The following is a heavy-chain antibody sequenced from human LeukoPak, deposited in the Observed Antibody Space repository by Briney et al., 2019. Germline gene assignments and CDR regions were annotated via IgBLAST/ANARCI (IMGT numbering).Heavy chain of an antibody. V-gene: IGHV4-34*01. CDR2: INHSGST. CDR3: ASRGNTYYYDSSGYYPFDY. Sequence: SETLSLTCGVYGGSFSGYYWSWIRQPPGKGLEWIGEINHSGSTNYNPSLKSRVTISVDTSKNQFSLKLSSVTAADTAVYYCASRGNTYYYDSSGYYPFDYWGQGTLVTVSS. D-gene: IGHD3-22*01. CDR1: GGSFSGYY. J-gene: IGHJ4*02.